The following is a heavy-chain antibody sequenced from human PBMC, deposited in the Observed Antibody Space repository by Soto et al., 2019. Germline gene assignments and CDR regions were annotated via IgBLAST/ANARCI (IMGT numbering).Heavy chain of an antibody. CDR2: ISYDGSNK. J-gene: IGHJ3*02. CDR3: AKDYDILTGYHPDDAFDI. CDR1: GFTFSSYG. V-gene: IGHV3-30*18. Sequence: QVQLVESGGGVVQPGRSLRLSCAASGFTFSSYGMHWVRQAPGKGLEWVAVISYDGSNKYYADCVKGRFTISRDNSKNALYLQMNSLRAEDTAVYYCAKDYDILTGYHPDDAFDIWGQGTMVTVSS. D-gene: IGHD3-9*01.